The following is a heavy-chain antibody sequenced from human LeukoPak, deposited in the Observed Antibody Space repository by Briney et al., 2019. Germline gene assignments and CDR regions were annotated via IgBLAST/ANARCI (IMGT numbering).Heavy chain of an antibody. J-gene: IGHJ4*02. CDR3: ARDGY. Sequence: GSLTRSCAGSRFTCSSYNREWLPQGPGQGREGGSTISSGSAYIFYTNSEKGRFTISRDNAKTSLYLQMNSLSAEDTAVYYCARDGYWGQGTLVTVSS. V-gene: IGHV3-21*01. CDR1: RFTCSSYN. CDR2: ISSGSAYI.